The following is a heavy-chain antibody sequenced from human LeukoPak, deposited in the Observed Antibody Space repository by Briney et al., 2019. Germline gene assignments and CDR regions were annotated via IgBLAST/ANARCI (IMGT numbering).Heavy chain of an antibody. CDR3: AKASSDIAARPDY. V-gene: IGHV3-23*01. D-gene: IGHD6-6*01. CDR1: GFTFNNYN. J-gene: IGHJ4*02. Sequence: PGGSLRLSCATSGFTFNNYNMSWVRQAPGKGLEWVSSISGSGGSTYHADSVKGRFTISRDNSKNTLYLQMNSLRAEDTAVYYCAKASSDIAARPDYWGQGTLVTVSS. CDR2: ISGSGGST.